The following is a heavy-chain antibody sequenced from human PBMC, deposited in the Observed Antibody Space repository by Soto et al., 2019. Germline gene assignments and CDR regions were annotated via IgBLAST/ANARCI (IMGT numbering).Heavy chain of an antibody. CDR3: ARAGQWLFGQYYFDY. D-gene: IGHD6-19*01. CDR2: IYDSGTTYT. CDR1: GYFISSGHY. Sequence: LSLTCAVSGYFISSGHYWGWIRQTPGKGLEWIGYIYDSGTTYTYFNPSLKSRVTISVDTSKNQFSLKVRSVTAADSAVYYCARAGQWLFGQYYFDYWGQGTLVTVSS. J-gene: IGHJ4*02. V-gene: IGHV4-38-2*01.